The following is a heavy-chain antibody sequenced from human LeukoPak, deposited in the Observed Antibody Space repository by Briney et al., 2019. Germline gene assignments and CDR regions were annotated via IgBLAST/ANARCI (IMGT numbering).Heavy chain of an antibody. Sequence: PGGSLRLSCTVSGLTFRSFWMSWVRQAPGKGLEWVANISQEGTEKYFVDSVRGRFTISRDNAKNSLHLQMNTLTAEDTAVYYCARERDGRFFDYWGQGTLVTVSS. V-gene: IGHV3-7*01. CDR2: ISQEGTEK. CDR3: ARERDGRFFDY. CDR1: GLTFRSFW. D-gene: IGHD5-24*01. J-gene: IGHJ4*02.